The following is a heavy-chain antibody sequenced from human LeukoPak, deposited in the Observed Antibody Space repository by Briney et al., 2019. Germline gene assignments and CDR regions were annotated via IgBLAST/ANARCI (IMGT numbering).Heavy chain of an antibody. J-gene: IGHJ4*02. Sequence: ASVKVSCKASGYTFTSYAMHRVRQAPGQRLEWMGWINAGNGNTKYSQKFQGRVTITRDTSASTAYMELSSLRSEDTAVYYCARDLIAVAGEGFDYWGQGTLVTVSS. D-gene: IGHD6-19*01. CDR2: INAGNGNT. CDR3: ARDLIAVAGEGFDY. CDR1: GYTFTSYA. V-gene: IGHV1-3*01.